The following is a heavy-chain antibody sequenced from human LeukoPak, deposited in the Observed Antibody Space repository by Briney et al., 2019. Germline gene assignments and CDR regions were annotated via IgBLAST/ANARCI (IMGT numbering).Heavy chain of an antibody. CDR2: IKQDGSDK. CDR3: ARERARNIVVVGFDY. V-gene: IGHV3-7*01. D-gene: IGHD2-15*01. J-gene: IGHJ4*02. CDR1: GFTFISYW. Sequence: GGSLRLSCAPSGFTFISYWMSSVRQAPGEWLEWVAYIKQDGSDKYYVDSVKGRFTISRNNAKNSLDLQMNSLRAEDTAVYYCARERARNIVVVGFDYWGQGTMVTVSS.